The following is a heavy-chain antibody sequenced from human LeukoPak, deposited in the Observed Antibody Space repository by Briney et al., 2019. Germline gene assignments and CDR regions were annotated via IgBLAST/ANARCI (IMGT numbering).Heavy chain of an antibody. J-gene: IGHJ6*03. CDR3: ARVRGDYRVGYYYYYHMDV. CDR1: GGSFSGYY. Sequence: PSETLSLTCAVYGGSFSGYYWSWIRQPPGKGLEWIGEINHSGSTNYNPSLKSRVTISVDTSKNQFSLKLSSVTAADTAVYYCARVRGDYRVGYYYYYHMDVWGRGTTVTVSS. D-gene: IGHD4-11*01. CDR2: INHSGST. V-gene: IGHV4-34*01.